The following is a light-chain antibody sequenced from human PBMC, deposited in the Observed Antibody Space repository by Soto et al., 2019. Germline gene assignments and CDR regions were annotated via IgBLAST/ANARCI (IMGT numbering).Light chain of an antibody. V-gene: IGLV2-14*01. Sequence: QSALTQPASVSGSPGQSITISCTGTSSDVGGYNYVSWYQQHPGEAPKLMIYDVSNRPSGVSNRFSGSKSGNTASLTISGLQAEDGADYYCSSYTSSSTYVFGTGTKVTVL. CDR2: DVS. J-gene: IGLJ1*01. CDR1: SSDVGGYNY. CDR3: SSYTSSSTYV.